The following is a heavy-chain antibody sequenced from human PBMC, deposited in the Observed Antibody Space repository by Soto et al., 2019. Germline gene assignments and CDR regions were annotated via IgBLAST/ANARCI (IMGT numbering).Heavy chain of an antibody. CDR1: GYSITSYW. D-gene: IGHD1-1*01. V-gene: IGHV5-51*01. CDR3: TRRTGTSAD. J-gene: IGHJ4*02. CDR2: IYPGDSDT. Sequence: PGVSMKVSCKGAGYSITSYWIGWVRQMPGKGLEWMGSIYPGDSDTSYSPSFQGQVTISADKSITTAYLQWSSLKASDTAMYYCTRRTGTSADWGQGTLVTVSS.